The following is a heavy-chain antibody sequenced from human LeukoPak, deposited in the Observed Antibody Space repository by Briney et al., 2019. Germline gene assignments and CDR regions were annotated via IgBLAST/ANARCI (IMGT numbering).Heavy chain of an antibody. D-gene: IGHD3-22*01. CDR2: IYQSART. Sequence: SETLSLTSADSGYSINSGYFGRWIRKPPGKGLEWLGSIYQSARTYYNPRLKSRVTISVHTSKNQFSLKLNSATAADTAVYYCARHVSNDSIGSHWGGFDSWGRGTLVTVSS. CDR3: ARHVSNDSIGSHWGGFDS. J-gene: IGHJ5*01. V-gene: IGHV4-38-2*01. CDR1: GYSINSGYF.